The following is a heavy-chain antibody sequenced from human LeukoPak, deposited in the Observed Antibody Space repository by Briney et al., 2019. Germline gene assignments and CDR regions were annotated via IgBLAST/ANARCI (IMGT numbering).Heavy chain of an antibody. CDR1: GGSISSSSYY. D-gene: IGHD4-17*01. Sequence: SETLSLTCTVSGGSISSSSYYWGWIRQPPGKGLEWIGSIYYSRSTYYNPSLKSPFTISVHTSQNQVSLKLSSVAAADTAVYYCARETTETSGFAYWGQGTLVTVSS. CDR2: IYYSRST. J-gene: IGHJ4*02. V-gene: IGHV4-39*02. CDR3: ARETTETSGFAY.